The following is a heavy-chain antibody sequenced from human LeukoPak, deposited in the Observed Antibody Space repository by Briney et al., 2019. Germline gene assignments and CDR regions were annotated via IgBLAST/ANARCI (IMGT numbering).Heavy chain of an antibody. CDR1: GFTFSSYA. Sequence: GGSLRLSCAASGFTFSSYAMSWVRQAPGKGLEWVSSISSSSSYIYYADSVKGRFTISRDNAKNSLYLQMNSLRAEDTAVYYCARDLRLIWFGESAPHDAFDIWGQGTMVTVSS. J-gene: IGHJ3*02. CDR3: ARDLRLIWFGESAPHDAFDI. D-gene: IGHD3-10*01. CDR2: ISSSSSYI. V-gene: IGHV3-21*01.